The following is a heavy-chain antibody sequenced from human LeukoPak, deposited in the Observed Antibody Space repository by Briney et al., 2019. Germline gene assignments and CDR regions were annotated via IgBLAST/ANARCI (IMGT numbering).Heavy chain of an antibody. Sequence: ASVKVSCKASGYIFTSYDISWVRQAPGQGLEWMGWISVYSGNTNYAQKLQGRVTMTTDTSTSTAYMELRSLRSDDTAVYYCARGDLAFMIDAFDIWGQGTMVTVSS. D-gene: IGHD3-16*01. CDR2: ISVYSGNT. J-gene: IGHJ3*02. CDR3: ARGDLAFMIDAFDI. V-gene: IGHV1-18*01. CDR1: GYIFTSYD.